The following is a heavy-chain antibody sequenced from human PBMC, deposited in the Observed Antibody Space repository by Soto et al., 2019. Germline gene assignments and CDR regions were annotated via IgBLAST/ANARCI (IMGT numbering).Heavy chain of an antibody. CDR2: ISAYNGNT. CDR3: ARGYYDFWSGSYYYYYMDV. CDR1: GYTFTSYG. Sequence: ASVKVSCKASGYTFTSYGISWVRQAPGQGLEWMGWISAYNGNTNYAQKLQGRVTMTTDTSTSTAYMELRSLRSDDTAVYYCARGYYDFWSGSYYYYYMDVWGKGTTVTVSS. J-gene: IGHJ6*03. D-gene: IGHD3-3*01. V-gene: IGHV1-18*01.